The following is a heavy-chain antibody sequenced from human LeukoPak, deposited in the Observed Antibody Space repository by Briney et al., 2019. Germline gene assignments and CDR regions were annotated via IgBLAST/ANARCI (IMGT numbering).Heavy chain of an antibody. V-gene: IGHV1-8*03. CDR3: ARGLEYSSSSGWFDP. CDR1: EYTFTSYY. Sequence: GASVKVSCKASEYTFTSYYMHWVRQAPGQGLEWMGWMNPNSGNTGYAQKFQGRVTITRNTSISTAYMELSSLRSEDTAVYYCARGLEYSSSSGWFDPWGQGTLVTVSS. D-gene: IGHD6-6*01. CDR2: MNPNSGNT. J-gene: IGHJ5*02.